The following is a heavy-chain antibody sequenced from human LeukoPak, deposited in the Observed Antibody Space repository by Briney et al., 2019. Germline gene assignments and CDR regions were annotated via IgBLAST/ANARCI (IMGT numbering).Heavy chain of an antibody. J-gene: IGHJ6*02. D-gene: IGHD3-9*01. Sequence: KPSETLSLTCTVSGGSISSYYWSWIRQPPGKGLEWIGYIYYSGSTNYNPSLKSRVTISVDTSKNQFSLKLSSVTAADTAVYYCARHLTGYYYNYYYYGMDVWGQGTTVTVSS. CDR3: ARHLTGYYYNYYYYGMDV. CDR1: GGSISSYY. CDR2: IYYSGST. V-gene: IGHV4-59*08.